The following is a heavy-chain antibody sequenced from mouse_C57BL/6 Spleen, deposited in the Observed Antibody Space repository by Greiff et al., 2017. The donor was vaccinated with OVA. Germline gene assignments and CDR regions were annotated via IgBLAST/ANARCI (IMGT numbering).Heavy chain of an antibody. J-gene: IGHJ2*01. D-gene: IGHD2-1*01. V-gene: IGHV3-6*01. CDR2: ISYDGSN. Sequence: DVQLQESGPGLVKPSQSLSLTCSVTGYSITSGYYWNWIRQFPGNKLEWMGYISYDGSNNYNPSLKNRISITRDTSKNQFFLKLNSVTTEDTATYYCARERGNPYFDYWGQGTTLTVSS. CDR3: ARERGNPYFDY. CDR1: GYSITSGYY.